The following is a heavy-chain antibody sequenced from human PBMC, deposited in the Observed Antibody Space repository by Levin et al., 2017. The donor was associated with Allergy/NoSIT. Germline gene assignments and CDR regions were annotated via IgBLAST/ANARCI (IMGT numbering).Heavy chain of an antibody. CDR2: IRSKANNYAT. D-gene: IGHD2-21*02. Sequence: GGSLRLSCAASGFTISGSAMHWVRQASGKGLEWVGRIRSKANNYATAYAASVKGRFIVSRDDSKNTAYLQMKSLKAEDTAIYYCTRPGGDLYYSYGMDVWGQGTTVTVSS. V-gene: IGHV3-73*01. CDR3: TRPGGDLYYSYGMDV. CDR1: GFTISGSA. J-gene: IGHJ6*02.